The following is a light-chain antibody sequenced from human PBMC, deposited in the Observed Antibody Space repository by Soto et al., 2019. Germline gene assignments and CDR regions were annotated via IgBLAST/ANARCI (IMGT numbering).Light chain of an antibody. Sequence: QMTQSPSSLSASVGDRVIITCRADHSINNYLNWYQQKPGQVPKLLIYAASTLQSGVPSRFSGRGSGRVFTLTINSLQPEDFPTYYCQQSYSTLGTFGRGTRVEI. J-gene: IGKJ1*01. CDR1: HSINNY. CDR2: AAS. CDR3: QQSYSTLGT. V-gene: IGKV1-39*01.